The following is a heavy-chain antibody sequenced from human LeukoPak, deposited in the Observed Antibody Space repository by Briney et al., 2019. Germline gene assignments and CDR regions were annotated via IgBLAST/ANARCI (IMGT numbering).Heavy chain of an antibody. D-gene: IGHD6-19*01. J-gene: IGHJ4*02. CDR3: AKIRASVAGRSFDY. Sequence: PGGSLRLSCAASGFTFSSYAMGWVRQAPGKGLEWVSVISGSGGDTYSADSVKGRFTISRDNSKNTLYLQMDSLRAEDTAVYYCAKIRASVAGRSFDYWGQGTLVTVSS. CDR2: ISGSGGDT. V-gene: IGHV3-23*01. CDR1: GFTFSSYA.